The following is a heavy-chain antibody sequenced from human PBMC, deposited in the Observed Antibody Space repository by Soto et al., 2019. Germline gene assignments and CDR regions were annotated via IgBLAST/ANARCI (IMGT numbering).Heavy chain of an antibody. J-gene: IGHJ3*02. CDR3: AFQRVGAFDI. CDR2: ISGSGGST. Sequence: GGSLRLSCAASGFTFSSYAMSWFRQAPGKGLEWVSAISGSGGSTYYADSVKGRFTISRDNAKNSLYLQMNSLRAEDTAVYYCAFQRVGAFDIWGQGTMVTVSS. D-gene: IGHD6-25*01. V-gene: IGHV3-23*01. CDR1: GFTFSSYA.